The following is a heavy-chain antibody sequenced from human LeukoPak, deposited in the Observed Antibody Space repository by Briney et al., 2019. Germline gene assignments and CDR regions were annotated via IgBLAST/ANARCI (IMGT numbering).Heavy chain of an antibody. CDR3: ARQGFDSGFDY. Sequence: QAGGSLRLSCTASGFSFSRYYMSWVRQAPGKGLEWISVLFSGGDTYYADSVKDRFGVSRDSSSETLFLQMNSLRVDDTAVYYCARQGFDSGFDYWGHGTTVTVFS. J-gene: IGHJ4*01. CDR2: LFSGGDT. V-gene: IGHV3-66*04. D-gene: IGHD2-21*01. CDR1: GFSFSRYY.